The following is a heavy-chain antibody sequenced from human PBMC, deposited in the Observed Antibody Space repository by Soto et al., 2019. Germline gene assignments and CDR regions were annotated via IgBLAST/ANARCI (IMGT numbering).Heavy chain of an antibody. D-gene: IGHD3-3*01. CDR2: INAGNGNT. J-gene: IGHJ4*02. V-gene: IGHV1-3*01. CDR3: AREAYDFWSGPIDY. Sequence: ASVKVSCKASGYTFTSYAMHWVRQAPGQRLEWMGWINAGNGNTKYSQKFQGRVTITRDTSASTAYMELSSLRSEGTAVYYCAREAYDFWSGPIDYWGQGTLVTVSS. CDR1: GYTFTSYA.